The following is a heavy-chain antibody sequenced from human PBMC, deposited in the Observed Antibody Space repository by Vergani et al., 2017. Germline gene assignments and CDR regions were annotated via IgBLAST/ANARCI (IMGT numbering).Heavy chain of an antibody. CDR1: GFTFSSYD. D-gene: IGHD4-17*01. CDR2: IGTAGDT. Sequence: EVQLLESGGGLVQPGGSLRLSCAASGFTFSSYDMHWVRQATGKGLEWVSAIGTAGDTYYPGSVKGRFTISRENAKNSLYLQMNSLRAGDTAVYYCARGTVTNYYYYGMDVWGQGTTVTVSS. CDR3: ARGTVTNYYYYGMDV. V-gene: IGHV3-13*01. J-gene: IGHJ6*02.